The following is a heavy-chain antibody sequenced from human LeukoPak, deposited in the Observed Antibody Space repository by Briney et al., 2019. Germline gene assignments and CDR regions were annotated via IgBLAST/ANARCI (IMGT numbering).Heavy chain of an antibody. Sequence: GGTLRLSCAASGFTISSYGMSWVRQAPGKGLEWVSAISGGGGSTHYADSVKGRFTISRDNSKNTLYLQMNSLRAEDTAVYYCANHCSSTSCNTDYWGQGTLVTVSS. CDR3: ANHCSSTSCNTDY. V-gene: IGHV3-23*01. D-gene: IGHD2-2*01. J-gene: IGHJ4*02. CDR2: ISGGGGST. CDR1: GFTISSYG.